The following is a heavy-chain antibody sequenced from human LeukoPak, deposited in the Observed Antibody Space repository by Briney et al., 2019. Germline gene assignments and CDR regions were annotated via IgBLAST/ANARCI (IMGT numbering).Heavy chain of an antibody. D-gene: IGHD1-26*01. Sequence: QTGGSLRLSCAASGFTFSTYNMNWVRQAPGKGLEWVSHITSSSTNIYYADSVKGRFTISRDNAKNALSLQMNSLRDEDTAVYYCATSGNYYLKYWGQGTLVTVPS. CDR1: GFTFSTYN. J-gene: IGHJ4*02. CDR3: ATSGNYYLKY. V-gene: IGHV3-48*02. CDR2: ITSSSTNI.